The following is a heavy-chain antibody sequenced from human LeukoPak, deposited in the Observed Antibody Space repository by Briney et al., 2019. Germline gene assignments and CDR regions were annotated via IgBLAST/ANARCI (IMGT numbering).Heavy chain of an antibody. V-gene: IGHV4-59*01. CDR3: SRGGYIYGGHNWFDP. D-gene: IGHD5-18*01. Sequence: PSETLSLTCTVSGGSISSYYWSWIRQPPGKGLEWIGYISNSGSTNYNPSLKSRVTISVDTSKNQFSLRLSSVTAADTAVYYCSRGGYIYGGHNWFDPWGQGTLVTVSS. CDR1: GGSISSYY. CDR2: ISNSGST. J-gene: IGHJ5*02.